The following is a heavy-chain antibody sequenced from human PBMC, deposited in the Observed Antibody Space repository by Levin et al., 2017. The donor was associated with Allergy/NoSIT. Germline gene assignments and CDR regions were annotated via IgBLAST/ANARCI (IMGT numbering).Heavy chain of an antibody. J-gene: IGHJ5*02. CDR1: GFSFSGYS. Sequence: GESLKISCVASGFSFSGYSMNWVRQAPGKGLEWVSTISGSGSYINYVDSVKGRFAISRDDGKNSVYLQINSLRDEDTAVYYCARDQGLAWGQGVLVTVSS. CDR2: ISGSGSYI. V-gene: IGHV3-21*04. CDR3: ARDQGLA.